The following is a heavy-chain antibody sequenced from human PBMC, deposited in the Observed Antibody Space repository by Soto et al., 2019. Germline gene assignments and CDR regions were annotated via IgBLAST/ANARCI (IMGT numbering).Heavy chain of an antibody. CDR3: ARQEPAGNYDFWSAYYDP. Sequence: GESLNISCKGSGYSVTNYWIGWVRQMPGKGLEWMGIIYPGDSDTRYSPSFQGQVTISADKSISTPYLQWSSLKASDTAMYYCARQEPAGNYDFWSAYYDPWGQGTLVTVSS. J-gene: IGHJ5*02. CDR1: GYSVTNYW. V-gene: IGHV5-51*01. CDR2: IYPGDSDT. D-gene: IGHD3-3*01.